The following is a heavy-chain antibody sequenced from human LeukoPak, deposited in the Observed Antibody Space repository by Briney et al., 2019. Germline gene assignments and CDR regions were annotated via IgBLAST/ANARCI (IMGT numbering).Heavy chain of an antibody. CDR2: IYTSGST. Sequence: SETLSLTCTVSGGSISSGSYYWSWIRQPAGKGLEWIGRIYTSGSTNYNPSLKSRVTISVDTSKNQFSLKLSSVTAADTAVYYCARDGIAARPGFDYWGQGTLVTVPS. J-gene: IGHJ4*02. D-gene: IGHD6-6*01. V-gene: IGHV4-61*02. CDR1: GGSISSGSYY. CDR3: ARDGIAARPGFDY.